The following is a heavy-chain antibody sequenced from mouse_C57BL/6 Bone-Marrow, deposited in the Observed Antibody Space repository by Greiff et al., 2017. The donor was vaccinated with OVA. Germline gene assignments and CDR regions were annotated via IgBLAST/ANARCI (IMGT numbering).Heavy chain of an antibody. CDR2: IFPGSGST. V-gene: IGHV1-56*01. CDR3: ARGGRFAY. Sequence: VQLQQSGPELVRPGASVKISCKAPGYTFTSYWMQWVRQRPGQGLEWIGEIFPGSGSTYYTEKFKGKATLTVDTSSSTAYMQLSSLTSEDSAVYFWARGGRFAYWGQGTLVTVSA. CDR1: GYTFTSYW. J-gene: IGHJ3*01.